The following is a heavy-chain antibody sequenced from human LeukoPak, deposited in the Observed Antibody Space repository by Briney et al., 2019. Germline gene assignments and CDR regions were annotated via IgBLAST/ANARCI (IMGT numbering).Heavy chain of an antibody. D-gene: IGHD7-27*01. CDR2: IYAGGST. Sequence: PGGSLRLSCAASGFTVSNNYMNWVRQAPGKGLEWVSVIYAGGSTYYGDSVKGRFTISRDNSKSTLYLQMNSLRADDTAMYYCARAYNWGYFDYWGQGTLVTVSS. J-gene: IGHJ4*02. CDR3: ARAYNWGYFDY. V-gene: IGHV3-53*01. CDR1: GFTVSNNY.